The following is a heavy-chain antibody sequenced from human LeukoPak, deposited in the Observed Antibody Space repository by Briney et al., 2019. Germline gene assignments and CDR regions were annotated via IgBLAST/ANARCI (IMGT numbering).Heavy chain of an antibody. CDR2: IIPIFGTA. V-gene: IGHV1-69*13. CDR1: GGTFSSYA. CDR3: ARDRQILEWLLDYYYGMDV. D-gene: IGHD3-3*01. Sequence: ASVKVSCKASGGTFSSYAISWVRQAPGQGLEWMGGIIPIFGTANYAQKFQGRVTITADESTSTAYMELRSLRSDDTAVYYCARDRQILEWLLDYYYGMDVWGQGTTVTVSS. J-gene: IGHJ6*02.